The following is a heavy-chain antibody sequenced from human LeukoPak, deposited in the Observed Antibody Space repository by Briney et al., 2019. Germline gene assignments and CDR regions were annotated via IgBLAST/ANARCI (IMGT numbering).Heavy chain of an antibody. Sequence: GESLKISCKGSGYSCTSYWISWVRQIPGKGLEWMGTIDPGDSYTNYSPSFQGHVTISVDRSITTAYLQWSSLKASDTAIYYCARRRADSSGYFYGGFDPWGQGTLVTVSS. CDR2: IDPGDSYT. J-gene: IGHJ5*02. D-gene: IGHD3-22*01. CDR1: GYSCTSYW. CDR3: ARRRADSSGYFYGGFDP. V-gene: IGHV5-10-1*01.